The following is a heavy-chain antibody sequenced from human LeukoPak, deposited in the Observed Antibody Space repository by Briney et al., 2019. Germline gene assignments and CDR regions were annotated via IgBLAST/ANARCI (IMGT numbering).Heavy chain of an antibody. V-gene: IGHV3-7*01. D-gene: IGHD3-10*01. Sequence: GGSLRLSCAASGFTFSSYWMSWVRQAPGKGLGWVANIKQDGSEKYYVDSVKGRFTISRDNAKNSLYLQMNSLRAEDTAVYYCARERNYYGPGSYYNPADYWGQGTLVTVSS. J-gene: IGHJ4*02. CDR3: ARERNYYGPGSYYNPADY. CDR2: IKQDGSEK. CDR1: GFTFSSYW.